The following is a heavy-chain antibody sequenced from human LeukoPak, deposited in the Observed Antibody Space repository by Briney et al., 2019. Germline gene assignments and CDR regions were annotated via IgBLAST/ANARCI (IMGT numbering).Heavy chain of an antibody. J-gene: IGHJ2*01. CDR1: GGTFSSYA. D-gene: IGHD1-26*01. Sequence: GASVEVSCKASGGTFSSYAISWVRQAPGQGLEWMGGIIPIFGTANYAQKFQGRVTITADESTSTAYMELSSLRSEDTAVYYCARALVGATTLDLWGRGTLVTVSS. CDR2: IIPIFGTA. CDR3: ARALVGATTLDL. V-gene: IGHV1-69*01.